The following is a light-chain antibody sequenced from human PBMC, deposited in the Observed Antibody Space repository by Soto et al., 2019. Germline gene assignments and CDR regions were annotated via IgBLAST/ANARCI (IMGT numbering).Light chain of an antibody. Sequence: EIVLTQSPGTLSLSPGERATLSCRASQSVSSSYLAWYQQKPGQAPRLLIYGASSRATGIPDRFSGSGSGTDFTLIISRLEPEDFAVYYFQQYGSSPLTFGGGTKLELK. CDR3: QQYGSSPLT. J-gene: IGKJ4*02. V-gene: IGKV3-20*01. CDR2: GAS. CDR1: QSVSSSY.